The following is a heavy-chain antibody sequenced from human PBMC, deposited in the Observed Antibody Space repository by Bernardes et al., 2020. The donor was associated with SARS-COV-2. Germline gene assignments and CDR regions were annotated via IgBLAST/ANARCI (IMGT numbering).Heavy chain of an antibody. CDR3: ARSWNGDYSFGMDV. CDR1: VFSFNYYA. Sequence: GGSLRLSCAASVFSFNYYAMNWVHQAPGNGLEWVSYISSRSATVYYADSVKGRFTISRDNAKNSLYLQMNSLRDEDRAVYYCARSWNGDYSFGMDVWGPGTTVTVSS. D-gene: IGHD1-1*01. J-gene: IGHJ6*02. CDR2: ISSRSATV. V-gene: IGHV3-48*02.